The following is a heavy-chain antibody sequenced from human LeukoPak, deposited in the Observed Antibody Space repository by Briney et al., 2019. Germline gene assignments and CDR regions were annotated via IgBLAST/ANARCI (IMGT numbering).Heavy chain of an antibody. J-gene: IGHJ3*02. V-gene: IGHV1-2*02. Sequence: ASVKVSCKASGYTFTGYYMHWVRQAPGQGLEWMGWIRPNGGGTNYKFQGRVTMTRDTSINTAYMELSRLTSDDTAVYFCATWGLHFDIWGQGTMVIVAS. CDR3: ATWGLHFDI. CDR2: IRPNGGGT. CDR1: GYTFTGYY. D-gene: IGHD3-16*01.